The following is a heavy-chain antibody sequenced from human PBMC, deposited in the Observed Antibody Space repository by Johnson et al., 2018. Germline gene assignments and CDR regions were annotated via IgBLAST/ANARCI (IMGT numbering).Heavy chain of an antibody. CDR3: AKGSYYDSSGYYYYYYGMDV. CDR2: ISYDGSNK. V-gene: IGHV3-30*18. D-gene: IGHD3-22*01. CDR1: GFTFSSYG. J-gene: IGHJ6*02. Sequence: QVQLVESGGGVVQPGRSLRLSCAASGFTFSSYGMHWVRQAPGKGLEWVAVISYDGSNKYYADSVKGRFTISRDNSKNTLYLQMNSLRAEDTAVYYCAKGSYYDSSGYYYYYYGMDVWGQGTTVTVSS.